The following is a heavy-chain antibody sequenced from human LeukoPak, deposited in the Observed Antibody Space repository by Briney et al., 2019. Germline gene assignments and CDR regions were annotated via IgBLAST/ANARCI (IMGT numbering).Heavy chain of an antibody. CDR3: ARRWCSGGSCYTYFDY. D-gene: IGHD2-15*01. J-gene: IGHJ4*02. CDR1: GFTFSSYW. Sequence: GGSLRLSCAASGFTFSSYWMSWVRQAPGKGLEWVANIKQDGSEKYYVDSVKGRFTISRDNAKNSLYLQMNSLRAEDTAVYYCARRWCSGGSCYTYFDYWGQGTQVTVSS. CDR2: IKQDGSEK. V-gene: IGHV3-7*01.